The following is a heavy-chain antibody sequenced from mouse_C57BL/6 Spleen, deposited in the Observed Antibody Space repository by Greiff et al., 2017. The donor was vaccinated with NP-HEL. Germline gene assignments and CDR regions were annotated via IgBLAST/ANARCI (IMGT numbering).Heavy chain of an antibody. J-gene: IGHJ2*01. CDR2: ISSGGDYI. CDR3: TREGTGNYFDY. Sequence: EVKLVESGEGLVKPGGSLKLSCAASGFTFSSYAMSWVRQTPEKRLEWVAYISSGGDYIYYADTVKGRFTISRDNARNTLYLQMSSLKSEDTAMYYCTREGTGNYFDYWGQGTTLTVSS. CDR1: GFTFSSYA. D-gene: IGHD4-1*01. V-gene: IGHV5-9-1*02.